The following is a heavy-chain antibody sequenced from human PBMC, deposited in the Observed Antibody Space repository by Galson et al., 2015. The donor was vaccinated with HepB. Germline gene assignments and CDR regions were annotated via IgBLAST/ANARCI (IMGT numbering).Heavy chain of an antibody. J-gene: IGHJ6*02. CDR1: GFTFSSYS. CDR3: ASLLAYCGGDCYSNYYYYGMDV. Sequence: SLRLSCAASGFTFSSYSMNWVRQAPGKGLEWVSSISSSSSYIYYADSVKGRFTISRDNAKNSLYLQMNSLRAEGTAVYYCASLLAYCGGDCYSNYYYYGMDVWGQGTTVTVSS. CDR2: ISSSSSYI. D-gene: IGHD2-21*02. V-gene: IGHV3-21*01.